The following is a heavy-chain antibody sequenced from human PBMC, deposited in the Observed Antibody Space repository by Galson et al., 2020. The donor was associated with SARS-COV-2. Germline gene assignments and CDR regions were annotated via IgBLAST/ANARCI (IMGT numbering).Heavy chain of an antibody. V-gene: IGHV5-51*01. Sequence: ESLKISCKGSGYTFTRYWIGRVRQMPGKGLEWMGTIYPGDSDTRDTPSFRGQVSISADKSINTAYLQWSSLKASDTAMYYCARRDGVDGRGYYAMDVWGQGTTVTVSS. CDR2: IYPGDSDT. D-gene: IGHD5-12*01. CDR3: ARRDGVDGRGYYAMDV. CDR1: GYTFTRYW. J-gene: IGHJ6*02.